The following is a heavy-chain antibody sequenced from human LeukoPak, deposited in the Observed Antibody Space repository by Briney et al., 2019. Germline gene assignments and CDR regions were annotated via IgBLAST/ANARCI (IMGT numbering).Heavy chain of an antibody. CDR2: MNPNTGNT. CDR1: GYTFTSYD. CDR3: ARKFLGSRGYYFDY. J-gene: IGHJ4*02. Sequence: ASVKVSCKASGYTFTSYDINWVRQATGQGLEWMGWMNPNTGNTGYAQKFQCRVTMTRDTSISTAYMALSSLRSDDTAVYYCARKFLGSRGYYFDYWGQGTLVTVSS. D-gene: IGHD3-10*01. V-gene: IGHV1-8*01.